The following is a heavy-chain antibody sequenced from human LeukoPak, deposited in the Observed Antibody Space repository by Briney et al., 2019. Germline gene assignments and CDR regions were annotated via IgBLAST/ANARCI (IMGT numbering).Heavy chain of an antibody. V-gene: IGHV4-61*02. CDR2: IYTSGST. Sequence: SQTLSLTCTVSGGSISSGSYYWSWLRQPAGTGLEWIGRIYTSGSTNYNPSLKSRVTISVDTSKNRFSLKLSSVTAADTAVYYCARETYYDILTGATRAFDIWGQGTMVTVSS. D-gene: IGHD3-9*01. J-gene: IGHJ3*02. CDR3: ARETYYDILTGATRAFDI. CDR1: GGSISSGSYY.